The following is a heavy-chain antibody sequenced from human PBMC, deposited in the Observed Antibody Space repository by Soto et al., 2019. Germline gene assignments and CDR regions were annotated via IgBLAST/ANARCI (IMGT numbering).Heavy chain of an antibody. V-gene: IGHV3-9*01. Sequence: EVQLVESGGGLVQPGRSLRLSCAASGFTFDDYAMHWVRQRPGRGLEWVSGITWNRDEIGYRDSVKGRFSISRDNAKKYLYLQMNSLRPDDTALYYCAASRGFDSSGYSGYYYGSDVWGQGTTVTVSS. CDR2: ITWNRDEI. CDR1: GFTFDDYA. D-gene: IGHD3-22*01. CDR3: AASRGFDSSGYSGYYYGSDV. J-gene: IGHJ6*02.